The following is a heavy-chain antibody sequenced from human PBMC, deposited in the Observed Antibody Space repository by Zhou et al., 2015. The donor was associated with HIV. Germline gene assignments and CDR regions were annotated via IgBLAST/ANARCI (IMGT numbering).Heavy chain of an antibody. J-gene: IGHJ5*02. CDR2: ISSSSSYI. D-gene: IGHD1-7*01. V-gene: IGHV3-21*01. Sequence: VQLVESGGGLVKPGGSLRLSCAASGFIFSSYSMNWVRQAPGKGLEWVSSISSSSSYIYYADSVKGRFTISRDNAKNSLYLQMNSLRAEDTAVYYCARQLDLITGTKGRWFDPWGQGTLVTVSS. CDR1: GFIFSSYS. CDR3: ARQLDLITGTKGRWFDP.